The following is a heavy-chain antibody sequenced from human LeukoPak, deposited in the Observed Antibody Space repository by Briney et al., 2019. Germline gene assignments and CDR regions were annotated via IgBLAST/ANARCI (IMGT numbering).Heavy chain of an antibody. J-gene: IGHJ6*03. D-gene: IGHD5-12*01. V-gene: IGHV3-66*02. CDR3: AKGGGYEAQYYYYYLDV. Sequence: PGGSLRLSCAASGFTVSSNYMSWVRQAPGKGLEWVSIIYIGGSTYYADSVKGRFTISRDNSKNTLYLQMQSLRAEDTAVYYCAKGGGYEAQYYYYYLDVWGKGTTVTISS. CDR2: IYIGGST. CDR1: GFTVSSNY.